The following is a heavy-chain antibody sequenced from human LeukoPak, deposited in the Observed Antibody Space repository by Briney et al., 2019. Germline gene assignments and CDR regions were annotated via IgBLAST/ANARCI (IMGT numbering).Heavy chain of an antibody. D-gene: IGHD3-3*02. CDR1: GFTFDDYG. Sequence: PGGSLRLSCAVSGFTFDDYGMSWVRQAPGKGLEWVSYISNSGSTIYYADSVKGRFTISRDNAKNSLYLQMNSLRDEDTAVYYCARIRTFDYWGQGTLVTVSS. CDR3: ARIRTFDY. CDR2: ISNSGSTI. J-gene: IGHJ4*02. V-gene: IGHV3-48*02.